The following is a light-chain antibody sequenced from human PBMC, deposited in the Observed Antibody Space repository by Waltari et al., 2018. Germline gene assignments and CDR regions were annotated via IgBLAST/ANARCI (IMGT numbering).Light chain of an antibody. CDR3: QQYNINSPFA. Sequence: DIQMTQSPSTLSASVGDRVSITCRASQSISNWLAWYQQKPGKAPKLLIYKASNLENGVPSRFSGSGCGTEFTLTISSLQPDDFATYYCQQYNINSPFAFGPGTKVDIK. V-gene: IGKV1-5*03. CDR2: KAS. J-gene: IGKJ3*01. CDR1: QSISNW.